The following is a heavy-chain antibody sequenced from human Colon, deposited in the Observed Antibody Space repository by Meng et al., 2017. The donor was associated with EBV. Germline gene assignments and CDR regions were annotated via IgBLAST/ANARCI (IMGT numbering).Heavy chain of an antibody. J-gene: IGHJ4*02. V-gene: IGHV4-34*01. CDR1: GGSFSGYY. CDR2: INHSGST. CDR3: ARGPGGSYYLYYFDY. D-gene: IGHD1-26*01. Sequence: QVRLQKWGAGQLKPSETLSLTCAVDGGSFSGYYWGWIRQPPEKGLEWIGEINHSGSTNYNPSLKSRVTISVDTSKKQFSLKLSSVTAADTAVYYCARGPGGSYYLYYFDYWGQGTLVTVSS.